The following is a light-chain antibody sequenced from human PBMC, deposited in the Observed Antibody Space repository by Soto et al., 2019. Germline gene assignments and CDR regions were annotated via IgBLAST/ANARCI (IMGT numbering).Light chain of an antibody. CDR2: GAS. V-gene: IGKV3-20*01. Sequence: EIVLTQSPGTLSLSPGERATLSCRASQSVSGLYFTWYQQKAGQAPRPLIYGASSRATGIPDRFSGSGSGTDFTLTISRLEPEDFAVYYCQHYGTSRWTFGQGTKVEIK. J-gene: IGKJ1*01. CDR1: QSVSGLY. CDR3: QHYGTSRWT.